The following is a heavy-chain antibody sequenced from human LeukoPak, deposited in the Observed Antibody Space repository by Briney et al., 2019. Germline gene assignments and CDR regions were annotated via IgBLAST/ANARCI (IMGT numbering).Heavy chain of an antibody. CDR2: IKPDGSDK. CDR1: GFTFSSYW. D-gene: IGHD7-27*01. CDR3: ARDDYQLGRYYYGMDV. V-gene: IGHV3-7*01. Sequence: PGGSLRLSCAASGFTFSSYWMTWVRQAPGKGLEWVANIKPDGSDKYYVGSVKGRFTISRDNTKNSLYLQMNSLRAEDTALYFCARDDYQLGRYYYGMDVWGQGTTVTVSS. J-gene: IGHJ6*02.